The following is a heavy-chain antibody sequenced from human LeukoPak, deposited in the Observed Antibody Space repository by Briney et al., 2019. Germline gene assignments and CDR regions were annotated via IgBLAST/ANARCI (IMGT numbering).Heavy chain of an antibody. Sequence: TGRSLRLSCADSGCTFSSYAMHWVRQAPGKGLEWVAVISYDGSNKYYADSVKGRFTISRDNSKNTLYLQMNSLRAEDTAVYYCARGGAYCSSTSCYEFDYWGQGTLVTVSS. CDR2: ISYDGSNK. J-gene: IGHJ4*02. D-gene: IGHD2-2*01. CDR3: ARGGAYCSSTSCYEFDY. CDR1: GCTFSSYA. V-gene: IGHV3-30*04.